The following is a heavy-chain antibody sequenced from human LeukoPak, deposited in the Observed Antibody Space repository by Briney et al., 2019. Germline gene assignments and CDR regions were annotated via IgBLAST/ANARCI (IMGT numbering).Heavy chain of an antibody. CDR2: IKQDGSEK. D-gene: IGHD3-10*01. CDR3: ARGYMVRGVIIPF. V-gene: IGHV3-7*01. Sequence: GGSLRLSCAASGFTFSSYWMSWVLQAPGKGLEWVANIKQDGSEKYYVDSVKGRFTISRDNAKNSLYLQMNSLRAEDTAVYYCARGYMVRGVIIPFWGQGTLVTVSS. CDR1: GFTFSSYW. J-gene: IGHJ4*02.